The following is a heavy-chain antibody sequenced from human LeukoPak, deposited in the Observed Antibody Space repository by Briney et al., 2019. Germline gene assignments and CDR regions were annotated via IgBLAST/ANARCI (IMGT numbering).Heavy chain of an antibody. CDR1: GYTFTSYY. J-gene: IGHJ4*02. V-gene: IGHV1-46*01. CDR3: ARGGVTPGNSRLPYY. Sequence: GASVKVSCKASGYTFTSYYMHWVRQAPGQGLEWMGIINPSGGSTSYAQKFQGRVTMTRDTSTSTVYMELSRLRSDDTAVYYCARGGVTPGNSRLPYYWGQGTLVTVSS. D-gene: IGHD4-23*01. CDR2: INPSGGST.